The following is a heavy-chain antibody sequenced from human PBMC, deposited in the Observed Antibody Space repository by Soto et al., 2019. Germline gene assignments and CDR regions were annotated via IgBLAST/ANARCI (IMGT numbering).Heavy chain of an antibody. CDR3: TERGKYDNRVFDY. D-gene: IGHD3-22*01. J-gene: IGHJ4*02. CDR1: GFTFSGSA. V-gene: IGHV3-73*01. CDR2: IRSKADNYAT. Sequence: PGGSLRLSCAASGFTFSGSAMHLVRQASGKGLEWVGRIRSKADNYATSYAASVKGRFTISRDDSKNTAYLQMDSLKTEDTAVYYCTERGKYDNRVFDYWSQGTLVTVSS.